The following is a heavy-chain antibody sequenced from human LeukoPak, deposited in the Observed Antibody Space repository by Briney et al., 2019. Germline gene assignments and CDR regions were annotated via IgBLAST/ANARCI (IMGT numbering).Heavy chain of an antibody. Sequence: GGSLRLSCAASGFTFSNSAMSWVRQAPGKGLEWVSTLSGSGITTYYADSVKGRFTISRDNSKNTLYLQMNSLRAEDTAVYYCAKGLAYYDDFDYWGQGTLVTVSS. V-gene: IGHV3-23*01. D-gene: IGHD3-22*01. J-gene: IGHJ4*02. CDR2: LSGSGITT. CDR3: AKGLAYYDDFDY. CDR1: GFTFSNSA.